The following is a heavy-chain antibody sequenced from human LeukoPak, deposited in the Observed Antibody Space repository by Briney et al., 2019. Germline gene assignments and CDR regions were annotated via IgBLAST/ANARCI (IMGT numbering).Heavy chain of an antibody. CDR2: IYSGGST. CDR3: ARGAGMDV. CDR1: GVTLSTYA. V-gene: IGHV3-53*01. J-gene: IGHJ6*02. Sequence: GGSLRLSCAASGVTLSTYAMSWVRQAPGKGLEWVSVIYSGGSTYYADSVKGRFTISRDNSKNTLYLQMNSLRAEDTAVYYCARGAGMDVWGQGTTVTVSS.